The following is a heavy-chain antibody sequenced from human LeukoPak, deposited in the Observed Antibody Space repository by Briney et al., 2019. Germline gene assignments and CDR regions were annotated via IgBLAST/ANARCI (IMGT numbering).Heavy chain of an antibody. CDR3: ARHTRGDMEGCNTYDY. CDR1: GGSISSGDYY. J-gene: IGHJ4*02. D-gene: IGHD4-23*01. Sequence: PSETLSLTCTVSGGSISSGDYYWSWIRQPPGKGLEWIGSIYYSGSTYYNPSLKSRVTISVDTSKNQFSLKLSSVTASDTAVYYCARHTRGDMEGCNTYDYWGQETLVTVSS. CDR2: IYYSGST. V-gene: IGHV4-39*01.